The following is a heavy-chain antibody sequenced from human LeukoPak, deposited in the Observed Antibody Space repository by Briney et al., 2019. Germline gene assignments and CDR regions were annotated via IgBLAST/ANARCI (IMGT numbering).Heavy chain of an antibody. V-gene: IGHV3-23*01. CDR1: GFTFSSYA. Sequence: GGSLRLSCAASGFTFSSYAMSWVRQAPGKGLEWVSSISGSGGSTYYADSVKGLFTISRHNTKNTLYLQMNSLRAEDTAVYYCSSSSPTSYTDYWGQGTLVTVSS. CDR3: SSSSPTSYTDY. CDR2: ISGSGGST. D-gene: IGHD6-13*01. J-gene: IGHJ4*02.